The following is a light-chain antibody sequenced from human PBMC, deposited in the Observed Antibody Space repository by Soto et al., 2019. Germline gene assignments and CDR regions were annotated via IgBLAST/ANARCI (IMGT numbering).Light chain of an antibody. V-gene: IGLV2-14*03. J-gene: IGLJ7*01. Sequence: QSALTQPASVSGSPGQSITISCTGTSSDVGGFNSVSWYQLRPGTAPKLILYDVVDRPSGVSYRFSGSKSGNTASLTISGLQAADEADYFCSSYTSTMTNVFRSGTQLTVL. CDR3: SSYTSTMTNV. CDR2: DVV. CDR1: SSDVGGFNS.